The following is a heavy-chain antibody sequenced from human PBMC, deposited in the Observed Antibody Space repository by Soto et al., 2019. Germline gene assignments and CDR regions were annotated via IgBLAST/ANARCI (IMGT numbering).Heavy chain of an antibody. CDR3: ARDSSSFISEPYYFDY. Sequence: PGGSLRLSCAASGFTFSSYGMHWVRQAPGKGLEWVAVIWYDGSNKYYADSVKGRFTISRDNSKNTLYLQMNSLRAEDTAVYYCARDSSSFISEPYYFDYWGQGTLVTVSS. V-gene: IGHV3-33*01. CDR2: IWYDGSNK. D-gene: IGHD6-6*01. J-gene: IGHJ4*02. CDR1: GFTFSSYG.